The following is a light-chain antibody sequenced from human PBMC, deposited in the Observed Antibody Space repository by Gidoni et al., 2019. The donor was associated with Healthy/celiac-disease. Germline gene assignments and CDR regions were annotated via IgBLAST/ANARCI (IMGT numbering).Light chain of an antibody. CDR2: LGS. V-gene: IGKV2-28*01. CDR1: QSLLHSNGYNY. CDR3: MQALQTPRT. Sequence: GLTQSPLSLPVSPGAPASISCRSIQSLLHSNGYNYLDWYLQKPGQSSQLLIYLGSNRASGVPDRFSGRGAGTGFTLKISRVEAEDVGVYYCMQALQTPRTFGQGTKVEIK. J-gene: IGKJ1*01.